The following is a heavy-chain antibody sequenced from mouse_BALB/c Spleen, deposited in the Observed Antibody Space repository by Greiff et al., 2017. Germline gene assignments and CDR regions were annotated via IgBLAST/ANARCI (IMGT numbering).Heavy chain of an antibody. J-gene: IGHJ2*01. Sequence: LLESGAELAKPGASVKMSCKASGYTFTSYWMHWVKQRPGQGLEWIGYINPSTGYTEYNQKFKDKATLTADKSSSTAYMQLSSLTSEDSAVYSCARYDYGRDYWGQGTTLTVSS. D-gene: IGHD2-4*01. CDR2: INPSTGYT. V-gene: IGHV1-7*01. CDR3: ARYDYGRDY. CDR1: GYTFTSYW.